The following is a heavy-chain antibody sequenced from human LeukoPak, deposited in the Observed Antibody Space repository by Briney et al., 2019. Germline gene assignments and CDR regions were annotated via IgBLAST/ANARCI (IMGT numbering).Heavy chain of an antibody. Sequence: GGSLRLSCAASGFTFSSYNMNWVRQAPGKGLEWVSSISSSSSYIYYTDSVKGRFTISRDNAKNSLYLQVNSLRAEDTAVYYCARVTLTGYYAFDYWGQGTLVTVSS. V-gene: IGHV3-21*01. CDR3: ARVTLTGYYAFDY. CDR2: ISSSSSYI. CDR1: GFTFSSYN. D-gene: IGHD3-9*01. J-gene: IGHJ4*02.